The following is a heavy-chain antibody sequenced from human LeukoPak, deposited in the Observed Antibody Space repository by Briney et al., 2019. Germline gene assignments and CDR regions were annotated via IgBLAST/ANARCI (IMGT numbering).Heavy chain of an antibody. CDR1: GGTFSSYA. V-gene: IGHV1-69*05. J-gene: IGHJ3*02. CDR3: ARWAGGSDAFDI. D-gene: IGHD3-16*01. Sequence: SVKVSCKASGGTFSSYAISWVRQAPGQGLEWMGRIIPIFGTANYAQKFQGRVTITTDESTSTAYMELSSLRSEDTAVYYCARWAGGSDAFDIWGQGTMVTVSS. CDR2: IIPIFGTA.